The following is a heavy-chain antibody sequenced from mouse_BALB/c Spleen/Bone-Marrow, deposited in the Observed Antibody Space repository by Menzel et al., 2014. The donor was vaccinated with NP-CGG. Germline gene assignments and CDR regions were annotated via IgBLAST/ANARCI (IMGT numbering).Heavy chain of an antibody. J-gene: IGHJ2*01. D-gene: IGHD1-1*01. CDR3: ARGSSYFDY. Sequence: EVQVVESGGGLVKPGGSLKLSCAASGFTFSDYYMYWVRQTPEKRLEWVATISDGGSYTYYPDSVKGRFTISRDNAKNNLYLQMSSLKSEGTAMYYCARGSSYFDYWGQGTTLTVSS. CDR2: ISDGGSYT. CDR1: GFTFSDYY. V-gene: IGHV5-4*02.